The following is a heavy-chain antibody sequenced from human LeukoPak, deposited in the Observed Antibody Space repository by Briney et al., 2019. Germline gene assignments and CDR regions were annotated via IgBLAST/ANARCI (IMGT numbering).Heavy chain of an antibody. J-gene: IGHJ4*02. V-gene: IGHV1-24*01. D-gene: IGHD3-22*01. CDR3: ATANYDSSGYYY. Sequence: ASVKVSCTVSGYTLTELSMHWVRQAPGKGLEWMGGFDPEDGETIYAQKFQGRVTMTEDTSTDTAYMELSSLRSEDTAVYYCATANYDSSGYYYWGQGTLVTVSS. CDR2: FDPEDGET. CDR1: GYTLTELS.